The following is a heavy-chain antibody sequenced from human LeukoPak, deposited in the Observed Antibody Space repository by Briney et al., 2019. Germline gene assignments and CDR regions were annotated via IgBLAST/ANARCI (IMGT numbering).Heavy chain of an antibody. J-gene: IGHJ2*01. CDR3: ARSSSNYDFWSGYFDWGFDL. Sequence: PSETLSLTCTVSGGSISSYYWSWIRQPPGKGLEWIGYIYYSGSTNYNPSLKSRVTISVDTSKNQFSLKLSSVTAADTAVYYCARSSSNYDFWSGYFDWGFDLWGRGTLVTVSS. CDR1: GGSISSYY. D-gene: IGHD3-3*01. V-gene: IGHV4-59*08. CDR2: IYYSGST.